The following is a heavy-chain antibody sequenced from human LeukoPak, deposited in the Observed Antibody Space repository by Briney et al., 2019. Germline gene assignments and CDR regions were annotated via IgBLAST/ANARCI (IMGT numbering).Heavy chain of an antibody. D-gene: IGHD5-12*01. CDR3: ATDPPPYSGYALDS. J-gene: IGHJ4*02. CDR2: ISSSGSTI. CDR1: GFTFSDYY. Sequence: PGGSLRLSCAASGFTFSDYYMSWIRQAPGKGLEWVSYISSSGSTIYYADSVKGRLTISRVNAKNSLYLQMNSLRAEDTAAYYCATDPPPYSGYALDSWGQGTLVTVSS. V-gene: IGHV3-11*01.